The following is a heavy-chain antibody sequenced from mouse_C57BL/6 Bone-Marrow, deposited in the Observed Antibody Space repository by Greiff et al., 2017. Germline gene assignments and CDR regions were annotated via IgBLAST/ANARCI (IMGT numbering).Heavy chain of an antibody. Sequence: QVQLQQSGAELVRPGTSVKVSCKASGYAFTNYLIEWVKQRPGQGLEWIGVINPGSGGTNYNEKFKGKATLTADKSSSTAYMQLSSLTSEDSAVXVCARAWIYYGNYDGFAYWGQGTLVTVSA. CDR1: GYAFTNYL. CDR2: INPGSGGT. CDR3: ARAWIYYGNYDGFAY. V-gene: IGHV1-54*01. D-gene: IGHD2-1*01. J-gene: IGHJ3*01.